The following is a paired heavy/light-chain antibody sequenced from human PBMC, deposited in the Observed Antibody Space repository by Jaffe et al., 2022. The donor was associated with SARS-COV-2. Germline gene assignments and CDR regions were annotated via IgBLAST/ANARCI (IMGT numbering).Heavy chain of an antibody. Sequence: QVTLRESGPALVKPTQTLTLTCTFSGFSLNTAGMCVSWLRQPPGKALEWLAVIDWDDDKYYNTSLKTRLTISRDTSKNQVVLALTDMDPVDTATYYCARTRNYYYDYYMDVWGKGTTVAVSS. CDR3: ARTRNYYYDYYMDV. J-gene: IGHJ6*03. CDR1: GFSLNTAGMC. CDR2: IDWDDDK. V-gene: IGHV2-70*01.
Light chain of an antibody. J-gene: IGLJ2*01. V-gene: IGLV1-51*01. CDR3: GTWDSSLSAVV. Sequence: QSVLTQPPSVSAAPGQTVSISCSGSSSNIGNNYVSWYQQLPGTAPRLLIYDNNHRPSGIPDRFSASKSGTSATLDITGLQTGDEADYYCGTWDSSLSAVVFGGGTKVTVL. CDR2: DNN. CDR1: SSNIGNNY.